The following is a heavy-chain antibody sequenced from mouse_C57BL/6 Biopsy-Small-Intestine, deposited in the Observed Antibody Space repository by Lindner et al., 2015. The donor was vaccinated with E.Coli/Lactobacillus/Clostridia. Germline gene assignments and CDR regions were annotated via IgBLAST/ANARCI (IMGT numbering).Heavy chain of an antibody. CDR3: ARSDYGSSYAMDY. J-gene: IGHJ4*01. Sequence: VQLQESGTELVKPGASVKISCKASGYAFSSSWMNWVKQRPGKGLEWIGRIYPGDGDTNYNGKFKGKATLTAYKSSSTAYMQLSSLTSEDSAVYFCARSDYGSSYAMDYWGQGTSVTVSS. CDR2: IYPGDGDT. V-gene: IGHV1-82*01. CDR1: GYAFSSSW. D-gene: IGHD1-1*01.